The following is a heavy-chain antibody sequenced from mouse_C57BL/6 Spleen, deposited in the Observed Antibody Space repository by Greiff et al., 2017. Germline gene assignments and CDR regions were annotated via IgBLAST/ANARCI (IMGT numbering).Heavy chain of an antibody. CDR3: ALYDYEGAY. J-gene: IGHJ3*01. V-gene: IGHV1-81*01. CDR2: IYPRSGNT. Sequence: VQRVESGAELARPGASVKLSCKASGYTFTSYGISWVKQRTGQGLEWIGEIYPRSGNTYYNEKFKGKATLTADKSSSTAYMELRSLTSEDSAVYFCALYDYEGAYWGQGTLVTVSA. D-gene: IGHD2-4*01. CDR1: GYTFTSYG.